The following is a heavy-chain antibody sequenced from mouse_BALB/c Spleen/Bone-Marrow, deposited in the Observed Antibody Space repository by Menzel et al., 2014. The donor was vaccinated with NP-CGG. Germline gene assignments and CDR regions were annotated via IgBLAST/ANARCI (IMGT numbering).Heavy chain of an antibody. CDR1: GFTFSSYG. CDR2: INSNGGST. CDR3: GRDYDDDD. V-gene: IGHV5-6-3*01. J-gene: IGHJ2*01. D-gene: IGHD2-3*01. Sequence: EVMLVESGGGLVQPGGSLKLSCAASGFTFSSYGMSWVRQTPDKRLELVATINSNGGSTYYPDSVKGRFTISRDNAKNTRYLQMRSRKSEDTAMYYCGRDYDDDDGGQGTTLTVSS.